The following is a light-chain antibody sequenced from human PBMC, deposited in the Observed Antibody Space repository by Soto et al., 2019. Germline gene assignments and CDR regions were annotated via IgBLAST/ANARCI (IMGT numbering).Light chain of an antibody. V-gene: IGKV1-5*01. CDR2: DAS. J-gene: IGKJ1*01. Sequence: DIQMTQSPSTLSASVGDRVTITCRASQSISSWLAWYQQKLGRAPRLLIYDASSLESGVPSRFSGSGYGTEFTLTISSLQPDDFATYYCLQYSSHSWTFGQGTKVDIK. CDR1: QSISSW. CDR3: LQYSSHSWT.